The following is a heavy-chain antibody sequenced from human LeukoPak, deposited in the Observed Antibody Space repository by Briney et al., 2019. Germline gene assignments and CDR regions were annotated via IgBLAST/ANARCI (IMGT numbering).Heavy chain of an antibody. CDR1: GGSFSGYY. Sequence: SETLSLTCAVSGGSFSGYYWSWIRQPPGRGLGWIGEINHSVSTNYNPSPKNRVTIPVDTSKNQFSLKLSSVTAADTAEYYCARGVVVTAMLWVSTPQLDYWGQGTLVTVSS. V-gene: IGHV4-34*01. J-gene: IGHJ4*02. D-gene: IGHD2-21*02. CDR3: ARGVVVTAMLWVSTPQLDY. CDR2: INHSVST.